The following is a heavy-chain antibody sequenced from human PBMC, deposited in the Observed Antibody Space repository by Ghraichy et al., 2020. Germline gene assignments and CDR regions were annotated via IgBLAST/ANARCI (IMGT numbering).Heavy chain of an antibody. CDR2: IYHSGST. CDR1: GDSISDGNW. CDR3: ARYSVVVVGAIDY. V-gene: IGHV4-4*02. Sequence: SETLSLTCAVSGDSISDGNWWSWVRQPPGKGLEWIGEIYHSGSTNYNPSLKSRVTISVDKSKNQFSLKLSSVTAADTAVYYCARYSVVVVGAIDYWGQGSLVTVSS. D-gene: IGHD2-15*01. J-gene: IGHJ4*02.